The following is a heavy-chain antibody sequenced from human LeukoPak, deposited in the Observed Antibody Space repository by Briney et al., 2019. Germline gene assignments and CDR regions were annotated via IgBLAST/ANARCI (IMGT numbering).Heavy chain of an antibody. Sequence: PGGSLRLSCAASGFTFSSYAMSWVRQAPGKGLEWVSAISGSGGSTYYADSVKGRFTISRDNSKNTLYLQMNSLRAEDTAVYYCARDPASPYYDSSGYLLALPDYWGQGTLVTVSS. CDR3: ARDPASPYYDSSGYLLALPDY. J-gene: IGHJ4*02. D-gene: IGHD3-22*01. CDR1: GFTFSSYA. CDR2: ISGSGGST. V-gene: IGHV3-23*01.